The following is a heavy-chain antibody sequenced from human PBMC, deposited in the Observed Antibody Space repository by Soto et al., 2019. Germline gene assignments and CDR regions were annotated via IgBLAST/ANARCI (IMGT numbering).Heavy chain of an antibody. Sequence: AASVTVSCKASGYTFNFYGTTWLQQAPGQGLEWMGWISGFNGTTTYAADLQGRITITTDKSTSTAYMALRGLRSDATAVYYCARIGVSFGNASHDFDSWGQGTLVTVSS. J-gene: IGHJ4*02. V-gene: IGHV1-18*01. CDR3: ARIGVSFGNASHDFDS. D-gene: IGHD3-10*01. CDR2: ISGFNGTT. CDR1: GYTFNFYG.